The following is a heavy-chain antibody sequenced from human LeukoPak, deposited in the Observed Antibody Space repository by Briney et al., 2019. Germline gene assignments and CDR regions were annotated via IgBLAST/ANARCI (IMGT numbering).Heavy chain of an antibody. J-gene: IGHJ4*02. CDR2: INHSGST. CDR1: GGSISSSSYY. Sequence: PSETLSLTCTVSGGSISSSSYYWGWIRQPPGKGLEWIGEINHSGSTNYNPSLKSRVTISVDTSKNQFSLKLSSVTAADTAVYYCARGVNYDFWSGYYPIYFDYWGQGTLVTVSS. V-gene: IGHV4-39*07. CDR3: ARGVNYDFWSGYYPIYFDY. D-gene: IGHD3-3*01.